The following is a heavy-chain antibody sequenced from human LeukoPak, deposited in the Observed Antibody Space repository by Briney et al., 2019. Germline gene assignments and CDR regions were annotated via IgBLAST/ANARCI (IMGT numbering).Heavy chain of an antibody. V-gene: IGHV4-59*08. CDR2: IYYSGST. Sequence: SETLSLTCTVSGGSISSYYWSWIRQPPGKGPEWIGYIYYSGSTNYNPSLKSRVTISVDTSKNQFSLKLSSVTAADTAVYYCARGVGPTTAQSTFDYWGQGALVTVSS. D-gene: IGHD1-26*01. CDR3: ARGVGPTTAQSTFDY. J-gene: IGHJ4*02. CDR1: GGSISSYY.